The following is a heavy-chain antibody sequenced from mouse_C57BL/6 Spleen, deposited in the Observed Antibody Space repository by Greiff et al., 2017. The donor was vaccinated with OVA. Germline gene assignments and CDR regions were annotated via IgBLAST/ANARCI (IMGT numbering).Heavy chain of an antibody. Sequence: QVQLQQPGAELVKPGASVKLSCKASGYTFTSYWMHWVKQRPGQGLEWIGMIHPNSGSTNYNETFKSKATLTVDKSSSTAYMQLSSLTSEDSAVYYCERSGYDYDGAYWGQGTLVTVSA. CDR2: IHPNSGST. D-gene: IGHD2-4*01. CDR3: ERSGYDYDGAY. J-gene: IGHJ3*01. CDR1: GYTFTSYW. V-gene: IGHV1-64*01.